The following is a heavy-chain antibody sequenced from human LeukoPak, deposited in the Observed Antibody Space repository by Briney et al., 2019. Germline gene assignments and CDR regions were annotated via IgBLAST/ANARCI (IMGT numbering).Heavy chain of an antibody. CDR3: ARLTYDYVWGSLTPKDAFDI. J-gene: IGHJ3*02. CDR1: GGSFSGYY. CDR2: INHSGST. V-gene: IGHV4-34*01. Sequence: PSETLSLTCAVYGGSFSGYYWSWIRQPPGKGLEWIGEINHSGSTNYNPSLKSRVTISVDTSKNQFSLKLSSVTAADTAVYYCARLTYDYVWGSLTPKDAFDIWGQGTMVTVSS. D-gene: IGHD3-16*01.